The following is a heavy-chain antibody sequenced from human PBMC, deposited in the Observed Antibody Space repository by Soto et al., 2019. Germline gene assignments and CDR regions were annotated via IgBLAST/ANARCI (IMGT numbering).Heavy chain of an antibody. V-gene: IGHV1-69*01. CDR1: GVSFNNNG. CDR2: VSPPFRTS. Sequence: QVQLVQSGAEVKKPGSSVKVSCKTSGVSFNNNGIGWVRQAPGHGLEWMGGVSPPFRTSNYARKFQGRISITADASTGTVNMELVSVTSEDTAQYYCARVLYYGSGSYSPYGMDVWGEGTTVTVSS. CDR3: ARVLYYGSGSYSPYGMDV. J-gene: IGHJ6*04. D-gene: IGHD3-10*01.